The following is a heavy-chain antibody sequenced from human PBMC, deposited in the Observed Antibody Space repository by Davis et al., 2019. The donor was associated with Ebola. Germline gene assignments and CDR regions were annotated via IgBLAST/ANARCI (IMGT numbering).Heavy chain of an antibody. V-gene: IGHV1-69*04. CDR3: ARGKTVSGTRGLSWFDP. Sequence: SVKVSCKASGGTFSSYAISWVRQAPGQGLEWMGRIIPILGIANYAQKFRDRVTITRDTSASTSYMELSSLRFEDTAVFYCARGKTVSGTRGLSWFDPWRPGTLVTVS. CDR1: GGTFSSYA. CDR2: IIPILGIA. J-gene: IGHJ5*02. D-gene: IGHD6-19*01.